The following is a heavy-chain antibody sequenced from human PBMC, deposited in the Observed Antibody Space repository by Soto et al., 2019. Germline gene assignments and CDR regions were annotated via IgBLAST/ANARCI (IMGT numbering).Heavy chain of an antibody. CDR3: ARHSGPSIRLWVYFDY. D-gene: IGHD3-10*01. Sequence: SETLSLTCTVSGGSISSSSYYWGWIRQPPGKGLEWIGTIYYSGDTYYNPSLKSRVTISVDTSKNQFSLKLSSVTAADTAVYYCARHSGPSIRLWVYFDYWGQGTLVTVSS. J-gene: IGHJ4*02. V-gene: IGHV4-39*01. CDR2: IYYSGDT. CDR1: GGSISSSSYY.